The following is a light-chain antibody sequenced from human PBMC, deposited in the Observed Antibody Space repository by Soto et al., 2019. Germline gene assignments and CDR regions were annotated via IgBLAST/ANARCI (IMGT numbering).Light chain of an antibody. J-gene: IGLJ2*01. Sequence: QSALTQPRSVSGSPGQSVTSSCTGTISDVGGYNFVSWYQQHPGKAPKLMIYGVSQRPSGVPDRFSGSKSGNTASLTISGLQPDDEADYYCCSYAGSYIVFGGGTKLTVL. CDR2: GVS. V-gene: IGLV2-11*01. CDR1: ISDVGGYNF. CDR3: CSYAGSYIV.